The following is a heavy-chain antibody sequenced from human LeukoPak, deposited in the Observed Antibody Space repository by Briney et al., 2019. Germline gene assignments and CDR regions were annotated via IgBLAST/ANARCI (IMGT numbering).Heavy chain of an antibody. D-gene: IGHD3-3*01. V-gene: IGHV3-30*02. J-gene: IGHJ3*02. CDR2: IRYDGSNK. Sequence: GGSLRLSRAASGFTFSSYGMHWVRQAPGKGLEWVAFIRYDGSNKYYADSVKGRFTISRDNSKNTLYLQMNSLRAEDTAVYYCAKDYYDFWSGYYLDAFDIWGQGTMVTASS. CDR1: GFTFSSYG. CDR3: AKDYYDFWSGYYLDAFDI.